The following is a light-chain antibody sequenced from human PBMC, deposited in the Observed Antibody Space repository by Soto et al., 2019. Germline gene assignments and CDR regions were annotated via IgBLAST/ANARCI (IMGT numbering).Light chain of an antibody. CDR1: QTINNN. J-gene: IGKJ2*01. V-gene: IGKV3-15*01. Sequence: VMTQSPATLSVSPGERATLSCRASQTINNNVAWYQLKDGQVPRLLIYGASTRATGVPARFSGSGSGTEFTLTISSLQSEDFALYYCLQYDNWPRTLGQVTKVAI. CDR3: LQYDNWPRT. CDR2: GAS.